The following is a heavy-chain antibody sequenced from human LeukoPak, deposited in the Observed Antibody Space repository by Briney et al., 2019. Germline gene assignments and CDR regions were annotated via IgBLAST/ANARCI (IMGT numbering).Heavy chain of an antibody. CDR1: GFTFSSHS. D-gene: IGHD4-23*01. V-gene: IGHV3-21*01. J-gene: IGHJ4*02. CDR2: IISSSSYI. CDR3: ARYTIYGGNVYFDY. Sequence: GGSLSLSCAASGFTFSSHSMNWVRQAPGKGLEWVSSIISSSSYIYYADSVKGRFTISRHNAKNSVYLQMNSLRAEDTAVYYCARYTIYGGNVYFDYWGQGTLVTVSS.